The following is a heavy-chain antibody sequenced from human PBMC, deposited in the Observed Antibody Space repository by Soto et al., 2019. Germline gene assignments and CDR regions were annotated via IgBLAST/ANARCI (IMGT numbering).Heavy chain of an antibody. CDR2: MNPNSGNT. J-gene: IGHJ2*01. CDR3: ARRPSSGWSWYFDL. Sequence: QVQLVQSGAEVKKPGASVKVSCKASGYTFTNYDINWVRQATGQGLEWMGRMNPNSGNTGYAQKFQGRVTMTRNTSITTAYMELSSPRSEDTAVYYCARRPSSGWSWYFDLWGRGTLVTVSS. D-gene: IGHD6-19*01. V-gene: IGHV1-8*01. CDR1: GYTFTNYD.